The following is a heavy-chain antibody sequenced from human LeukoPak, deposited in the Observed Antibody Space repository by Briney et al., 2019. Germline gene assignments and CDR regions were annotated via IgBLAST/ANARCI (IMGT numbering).Heavy chain of an antibody. CDR1: GFIFSNYA. J-gene: IGHJ4*02. CDR2: FSGSGGST. CDR3: ARSGLSRFGF. D-gene: IGHD2/OR15-2a*01. Sequence: GGSLRLSRAASGFIFSNYAMSWVRQAPGKGLQWVSAFSGSGGSTYYADSVKGRFTISRDNSRNTLYLQMNSLRAEDTAVYYCARSGLSRFGFWGQGTLVTVSS. V-gene: IGHV3-23*01.